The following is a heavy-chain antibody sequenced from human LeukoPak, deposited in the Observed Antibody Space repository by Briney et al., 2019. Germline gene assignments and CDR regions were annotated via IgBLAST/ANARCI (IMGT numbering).Heavy chain of an antibody. Sequence: SETLSLTCTVSGGSISSYYWSWIRQPPGKGLEWIGYIYTSGSTNYNPSLKSRVTVSVDTSKNQFSLKLSSVTAADTAVYYCARHVDSMEYSSSAVFDYWGQGTLVTVSS. CDR2: IYTSGST. D-gene: IGHD6-6*01. CDR3: ARHVDSMEYSSSAVFDY. CDR1: GGSISSYY. J-gene: IGHJ4*02. V-gene: IGHV4-4*09.